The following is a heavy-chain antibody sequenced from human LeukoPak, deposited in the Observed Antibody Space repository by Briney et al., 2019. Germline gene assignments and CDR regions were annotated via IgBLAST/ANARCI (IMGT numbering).Heavy chain of an antibody. CDR2: ISSSGGSI. Sequence: GGSLRLSCAASGFTFSDYYMSWIRQAPGKGLEWVSYISSSGGSIYYADSVKGGFTISRDKAKKSLYLQMNSLRAEDTAVYYCARASQWLPTDYWGQGTLVTVSS. V-gene: IGHV3-11*04. CDR1: GFTFSDYY. CDR3: ARASQWLPTDY. J-gene: IGHJ4*02. D-gene: IGHD6-19*01.